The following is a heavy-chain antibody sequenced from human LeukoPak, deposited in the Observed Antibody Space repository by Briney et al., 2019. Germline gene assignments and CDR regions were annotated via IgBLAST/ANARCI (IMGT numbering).Heavy chain of an antibody. D-gene: IGHD4-11*01. CDR3: ARDPNGSYSA. Sequence: GGSLRLSCAASGFTFSTYTMNWVRQAPGKGLEWVSSISSSGSDIHYGDSVRGRFTISRDNPKNSLYLQMSSLRVEDTAVYYCARDPNGSYSAWGQGTLVTVSS. CDR2: ISSSGSDI. J-gene: IGHJ5*02. V-gene: IGHV3-21*01. CDR1: GFTFSTYT.